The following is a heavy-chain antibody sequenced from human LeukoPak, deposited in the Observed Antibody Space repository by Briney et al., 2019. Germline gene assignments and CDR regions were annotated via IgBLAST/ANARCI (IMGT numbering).Heavy chain of an antibody. CDR3: ARVAVGTAYCFDY. Sequence: GGSPRLSCAASGFTFSDYSMIWIRQAPGKGLEWLSYITSSGSYTNYADSVKGRFTISRDNAKNSLFLQMNSLRAEDTALYYCARVAVGTAYCFDYWGQGTLLTVSS. V-gene: IGHV3-11*05. CDR1: GFTFSDYS. CDR2: ITSSGSYT. J-gene: IGHJ4*02. D-gene: IGHD1-26*01.